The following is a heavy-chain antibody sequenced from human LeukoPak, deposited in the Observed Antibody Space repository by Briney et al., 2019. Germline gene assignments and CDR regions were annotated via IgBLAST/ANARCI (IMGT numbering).Heavy chain of an antibody. Sequence: GGSLRLSCAASGFTFSSYGMHWVRQAPGKGLEWVAFIRYDGSNKYYADSVKGRFTISRDNSKNTLYLQMNSLRAEDTAVYYCAKEVVGLLDWFDPWGQGTLATVSS. D-gene: IGHD2-15*01. J-gene: IGHJ5*02. CDR1: GFTFSSYG. V-gene: IGHV3-30*02. CDR3: AKEVVGLLDWFDP. CDR2: IRYDGSNK.